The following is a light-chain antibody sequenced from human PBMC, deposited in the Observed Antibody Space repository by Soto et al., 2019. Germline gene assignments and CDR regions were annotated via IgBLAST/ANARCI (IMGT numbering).Light chain of an antibody. CDR1: SSNIGSST. Sequence: QSVLTQQPSASGTPGQRVTISCSGSSSNIGSSTVNWYQQLPGTAPKLLIYADDQRPSGVPDRFSGSKSGTSASLAISGLQSEDEADYYCATWDASLNAWVFGGGTKLTVL. CDR2: ADD. J-gene: IGLJ3*02. V-gene: IGLV1-44*01. CDR3: ATWDASLNAWV.